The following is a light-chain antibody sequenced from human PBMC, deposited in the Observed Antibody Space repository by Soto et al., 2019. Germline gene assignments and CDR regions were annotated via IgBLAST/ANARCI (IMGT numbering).Light chain of an antibody. J-gene: IGKJ5*01. CDR2: DAS. CDR3: QQYGSSPT. CDR1: QSVSRN. Sequence: EIVLTQSPATLCLSPLEIATLSFRASQSVSRNLAWYQQKPGQAPRLLIYDASNRATGIPARFSGSGSGTDFTLTISRLEPEDFAVYYCQQYGSSPTFGQGTRLEI. V-gene: IGKV3-20*01.